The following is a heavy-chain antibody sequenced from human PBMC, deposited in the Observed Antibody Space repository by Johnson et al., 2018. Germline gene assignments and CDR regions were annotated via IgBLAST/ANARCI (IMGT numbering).Heavy chain of an antibody. CDR1: GFTFSSYW. Sequence: VQLVQSGGGLVQPGGSLRLSCAASGFTFSSYWMTWVRQAPGKGLECVANIKQDGTEKYYVDSVKGRFTMSRDNAKNSLYLQMNSLRVEDTAVYYCARFGEGDTVRGVIMTSYYYDDMDVWGKGTMVTVSS. CDR2: IKQDGTEK. J-gene: IGHJ6*03. V-gene: IGHV3-7*01. CDR3: ARFGEGDTVRGVIMTSYYYDDMDV. D-gene: IGHD3-10*01.